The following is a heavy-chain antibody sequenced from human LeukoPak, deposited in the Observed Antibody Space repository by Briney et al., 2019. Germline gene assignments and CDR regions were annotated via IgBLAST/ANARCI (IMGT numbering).Heavy chain of an antibody. CDR2: INPNSGGT. J-gene: IGHJ3*02. V-gene: IGHV1-2*02. D-gene: IGHD1-26*01. CDR1: GYTFTGYY. Sequence: ASVKVSCKASGYTFTGYYMHWVRQAPGQGLKWMGWINPNSGGTNYAQKFQGRVTMTRDTSISTAYMELSRLRSDDTAVYYCARGRVVGAPPLDFDIWGQGTVVTVSS. CDR3: ARGRVVGAPPLDFDI.